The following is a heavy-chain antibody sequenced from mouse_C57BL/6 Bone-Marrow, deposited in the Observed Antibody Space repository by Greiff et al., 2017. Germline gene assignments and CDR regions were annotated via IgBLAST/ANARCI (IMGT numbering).Heavy chain of an antibody. CDR1: GYTFTSYW. D-gene: IGHD1-3*01. Sequence: QVQLQQPGAELVKPGASVKLSCKASGYTFTSYWMHWVKQRPGQGLEWIGMIHPNSGSTNYNEKFKSKVTLTGDKSSSTAYMQLSSLTAEDFAVYYCASDILAWFAYWGQGTLVTVSA. J-gene: IGHJ3*01. CDR3: ASDILAWFAY. V-gene: IGHV1-64*01. CDR2: IHPNSGST.